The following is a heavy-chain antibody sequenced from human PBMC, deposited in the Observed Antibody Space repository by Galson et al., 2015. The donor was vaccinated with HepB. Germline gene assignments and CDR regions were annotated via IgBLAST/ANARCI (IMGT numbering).Heavy chain of an antibody. J-gene: IGHJ6*02. CDR3: ARVLYDFWSGYTMYYYGMDV. Sequence: SVKVSCKASGGTFSSYAISWVRQAPGQGLEWMGRIIPILGIANYAQKFQGRVTITADKSTSTAYMELSSLRSEDTAVYYCARVLYDFWSGYTMYYYGMDVWGQGTTVTVSS. D-gene: IGHD3-3*01. CDR1: GGTFSSYA. V-gene: IGHV1-69*04. CDR2: IIPILGIA.